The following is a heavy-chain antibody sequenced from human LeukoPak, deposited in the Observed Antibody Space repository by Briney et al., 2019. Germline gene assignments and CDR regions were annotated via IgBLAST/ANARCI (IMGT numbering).Heavy chain of an antibody. D-gene: IGHD2-2*01. CDR3: AASTSYGTFDY. CDR1: GGTFSSYA. Sequence: ASVKVSCKASGGTFSSYALSWVRQAPGKGLEWMGGIIPIFGTANYAQKFQGRVTITTDESTSTAYMELSSLRSEDTAVYYCAASTSYGTFDYWGQGTLVTVSS. CDR2: IIPIFGTA. V-gene: IGHV1-69*05. J-gene: IGHJ4*02.